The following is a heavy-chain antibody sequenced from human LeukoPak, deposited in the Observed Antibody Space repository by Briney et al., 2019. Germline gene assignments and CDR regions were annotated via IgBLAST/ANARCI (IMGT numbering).Heavy chain of an antibody. CDR1: GFTFSTYG. J-gene: IGHJ4*02. D-gene: IGHD5-12*01. V-gene: IGHV3-48*01. CDR3: ATYSGYDRIFDY. Sequence: PGGSPRLSCAASGFTFSTYGMSWVRQAPAKGMEWLSYISGSSSAINYADSVKGRFTISRDNAKNSLFLQMNSLRAEDTAVYYCATYSGYDRIFDYWGQGTLVTVSS. CDR2: ISGSSSAI.